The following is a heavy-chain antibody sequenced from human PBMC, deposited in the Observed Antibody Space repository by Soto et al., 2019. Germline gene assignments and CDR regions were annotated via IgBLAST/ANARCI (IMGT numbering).Heavy chain of an antibody. CDR2: ISPYNGDT. J-gene: IGHJ4*02. D-gene: IGHD6-13*01. Sequence: ASVKVSCKASGYTFTNHGISWVRQAPGEGLEWMGWISPYNGDTNNAQKFQGRVTMTTDTPTNTGFMELTRLTSDDTAVYYCARGGISSSEGLDYWGQGTLVTVS. CDR3: ARGGISSSEGLDY. V-gene: IGHV1-18*01. CDR1: GYTFTNHG.